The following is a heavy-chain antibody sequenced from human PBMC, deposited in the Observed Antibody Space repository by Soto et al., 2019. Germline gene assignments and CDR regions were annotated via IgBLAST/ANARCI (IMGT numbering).Heavy chain of an antibody. J-gene: IGHJ4*02. V-gene: IGHV4-31*03. CDR2: MYYSGVT. D-gene: IGHD3-22*01. Sequence: QVQLQESGPGLVKPSQTLSLTCTVSAGSISSGGYYWSWIRQDPGKGLEWIGYMYYSGVTYYNTSLKSRVTISVDTSKNQFSLKLNSVTAADTAVYYCARVGRYYDSGVWGGYFEYWGQGTLVTVSS. CDR3: ARVGRYYDSGVWGGYFEY. CDR1: AGSISSGGYY.